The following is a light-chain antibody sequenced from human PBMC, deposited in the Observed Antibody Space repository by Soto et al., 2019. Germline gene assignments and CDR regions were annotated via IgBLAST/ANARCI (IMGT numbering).Light chain of an antibody. CDR2: HTS. CDR1: QTVSSC. V-gene: IGKV3-20*01. CDR3: QQYGSSPIP. J-gene: IGKJ5*01. Sequence: GLTQSPGSLSLSPGDRATLSCRASQTVSSCLAWCQQKPGQAPRLLIYHTSSRATGIPDRFSGSGSGTDFTLTISRLEPEDFAVYYCQQYGSSPIPFGQGTRLEI.